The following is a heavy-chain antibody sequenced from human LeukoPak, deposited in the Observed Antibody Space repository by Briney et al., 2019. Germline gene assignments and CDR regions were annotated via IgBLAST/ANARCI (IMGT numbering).Heavy chain of an antibody. V-gene: IGHV1-2*02. J-gene: IGHJ6*02. CDR1: GYPFTGYY. CDR2: FTPNSGGT. CDR3: ARGAGDPTMVRGVIITCYGMDV. Sequence: ASVKVSCKASGYPFTGYYMTWVRQAPGQGLGWMGWFTPNSGGTNYAQKFQGRVTMTRDTSISTAYMELSRLRSDDTAVYYCARGAGDPTMVRGVIITCYGMDVWGQGTTVTVSS. D-gene: IGHD3-10*01.